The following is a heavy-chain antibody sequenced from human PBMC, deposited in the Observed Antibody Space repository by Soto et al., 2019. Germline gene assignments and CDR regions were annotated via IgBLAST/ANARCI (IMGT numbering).Heavy chain of an antibody. D-gene: IGHD3-10*01. CDR3: ARVGSLYGSGSYYYYYYMDV. Sequence: GGSLRLSCAASGFTFSSYSMNWVRQAPGKGLEWVSSISSSSSYIYYADSVKGRFTISRDNAKNSLYLQMNSLRAEDTAVYYCARVGSLYGSGSYYYYYYMDVWGKGTTVTVSS. CDR1: GFTFSSYS. CDR2: ISSSSSYI. V-gene: IGHV3-21*01. J-gene: IGHJ6*03.